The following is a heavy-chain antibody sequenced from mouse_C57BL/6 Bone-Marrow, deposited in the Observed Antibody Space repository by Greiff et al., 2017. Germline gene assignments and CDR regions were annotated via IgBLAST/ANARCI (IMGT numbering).Heavy chain of an antibody. CDR3: TREGLGYDGYSGFAY. CDR2: ISSGGDYI. J-gene: IGHJ3*01. CDR1: GFTFSSYA. D-gene: IGHD2-3*01. V-gene: IGHV5-9-1*02. Sequence: EVQLQQSGEGLVKPGGSLKLSCAASGFTFSSYAMSWVRQTPEKRLEWVAYISSGGDYIYYADPVKGRFTISRDNARNTLYLQMSSLKSEDTAMYYCTREGLGYDGYSGFAYWGQGTLVTVSA.